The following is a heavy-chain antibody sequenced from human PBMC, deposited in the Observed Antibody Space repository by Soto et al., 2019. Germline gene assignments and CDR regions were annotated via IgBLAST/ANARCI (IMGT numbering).Heavy chain of an antibody. CDR3: ARGGYCSSTSCLYYYYYYGMDV. Sequence: PSETLSLTCTVSGGSISSYYWSWIRQPPGKGLEWIGYIYYSGSTNYNPSLKSRVTISVDTSKNQFSLKLSSVTAADTAVYYCARGGYCSSTSCLYYYYYYGMDVWGQGTTVTVSS. D-gene: IGHD2-2*01. CDR1: GGSISSYY. CDR2: IYYSGST. J-gene: IGHJ6*02. V-gene: IGHV4-59*01.